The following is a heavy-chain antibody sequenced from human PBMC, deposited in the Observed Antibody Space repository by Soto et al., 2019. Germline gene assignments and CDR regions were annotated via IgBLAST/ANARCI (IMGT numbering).Heavy chain of an antibody. CDR3: AREPSTRPGAHWFDP. V-gene: IGHV3-7*01. Sequence: GGSLRLSCAASGFTFSSYWMSWVRQAPGKGLEWVANIKQDGSEKYYVDSVKGRFTISRDNAKNSLYLQMNSLRAEDTAVYYCAREPSTRPGAHWFDPWGQGTLVTVSS. CDR2: IKQDGSEK. J-gene: IGHJ5*02. CDR1: GFTFSSYW. D-gene: IGHD1-1*01.